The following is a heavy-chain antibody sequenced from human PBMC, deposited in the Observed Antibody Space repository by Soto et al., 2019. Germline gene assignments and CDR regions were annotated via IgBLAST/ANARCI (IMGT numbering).Heavy chain of an antibody. J-gene: IGHJ4*02. CDR3: XXXAPETPPIFGVVRPYFFDF. Sequence: QVQLQESGPGLVKSSQTLSLTCTVSGGSISSGGSYWSWIRQRPGKGLEWIGYIFYSDSFYYTPSLKGRVVIXXXXXXXXXXXXXXXXXXXXXXXXXXXXAPETPPIFGVVRPYFFDFWGQGTLVTVSS. CDR2: IFYSDSF. V-gene: IGHV4-31*03. CDR1: GGSISSGGSY. D-gene: IGHD3-3*01.